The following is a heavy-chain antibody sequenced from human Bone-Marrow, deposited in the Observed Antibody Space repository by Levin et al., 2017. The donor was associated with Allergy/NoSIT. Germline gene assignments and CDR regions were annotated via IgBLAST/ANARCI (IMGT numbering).Heavy chain of an antibody. CDR3: ARGRGGYYFDSSGYYFNALDM. CDR1: GFTFSTYD. CDR2: IGTAGDT. Sequence: GGSLRLSCSVSGFTFSTYDMHWVRQATGKSLEWVSAIGTAGDTYYSDSAKGRFTISRENARNSLHLQVNSLRAGDTAVYYCARGRGGYYFDSSGYYFNALDMWGQGTMVTVSS. J-gene: IGHJ3*02. D-gene: IGHD3-22*01. V-gene: IGHV3-13*01.